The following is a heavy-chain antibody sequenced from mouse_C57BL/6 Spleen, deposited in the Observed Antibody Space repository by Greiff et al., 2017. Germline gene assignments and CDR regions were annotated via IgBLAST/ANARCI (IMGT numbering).Heavy chain of an antibody. D-gene: IGHD1-1*01. CDR1: GYAFSSYW. Sequence: VKLQQSGAELVKPGASVKISCKASGYAFSSYWMNWVKQRPGKGLEWIGQIYPGDGDTNYNGKFKGKATLTADKSSSTAYMQLSSLTSEDSAVYFCARSKDGSSWFAYWGQGTLVTVSA. V-gene: IGHV1-80*01. CDR2: IYPGDGDT. CDR3: ARSKDGSSWFAY. J-gene: IGHJ3*01.